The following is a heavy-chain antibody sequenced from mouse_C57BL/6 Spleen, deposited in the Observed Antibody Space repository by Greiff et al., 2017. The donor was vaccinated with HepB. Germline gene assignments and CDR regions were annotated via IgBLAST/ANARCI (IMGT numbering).Heavy chain of an antibody. D-gene: IGHD1-1*01. Sequence: QVQLQQPGAELVRPGTSVKLSCKASGYTFTSDWMHWVKQRPGQGLEWIGVIDPSDSYTKYNQKFKGKATLTVDTSSSTAYMQLSSLTSEDSAVYYCARRNGSKEFGYYFEYGGQGTTLTVSS. CDR3: ARRNGSKEFGYYFEY. J-gene: IGHJ2*01. V-gene: IGHV1-59*01. CDR1: GYTFTSDW. CDR2: IDPSDSYT.